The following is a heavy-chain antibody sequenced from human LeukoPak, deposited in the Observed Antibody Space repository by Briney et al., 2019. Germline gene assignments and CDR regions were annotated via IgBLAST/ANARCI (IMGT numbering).Heavy chain of an antibody. J-gene: IGHJ4*02. CDR2: IYTSGST. Sequence: PSETLSLTCTVSGGSISSSSYYWGWIRQPAGKGLEWIGRIYTSGSTNYNPSLKSRVTISVDTSKNQFSLKLSSVTAADTAVYYCARSRRDSLLWFGELRFDYWGQGTLVTVSS. CDR3: ARSRRDSLLWFGELRFDY. V-gene: IGHV4-61*02. CDR1: GGSISSSSYY. D-gene: IGHD3-10*01.